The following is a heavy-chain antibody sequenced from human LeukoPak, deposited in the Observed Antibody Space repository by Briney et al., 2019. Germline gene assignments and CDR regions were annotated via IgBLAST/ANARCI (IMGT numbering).Heavy chain of an antibody. V-gene: IGHV5-51*01. CDR1: GYSFTSYW. J-gene: IGHJ4*02. CDR2: IYPGDSDT. Sequence: GESLKISCKGSGYSFTSYWIGWVRQMPGKGXXXMGIIYPGDSDTRYSPSFQGQVTISADKSISTAYLQWSSLKASDTAMYYCARRFTVTDPFDYWGQGTLVTVSS. CDR3: ARRFTVTDPFDY. D-gene: IGHD4-11*01.